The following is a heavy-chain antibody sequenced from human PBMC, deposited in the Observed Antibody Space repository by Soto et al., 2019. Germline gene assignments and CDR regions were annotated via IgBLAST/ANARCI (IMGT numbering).Heavy chain of an antibody. CDR3: ARVLGYYHDMDV. CDR1: GFTFSSYS. CDR2: ISSSTSTI. J-gene: IGHJ6*03. D-gene: IGHD7-27*01. Sequence: GGSLRLSCAASGFTFSSYSMNWVRQAPGKGLEWVSYISSSTSTIYYADSVKGRFTISRDNAKNSLYLQMNSLRAEDTAVYYCARVLGYYHDMDVWGKGTTVTVSS. V-gene: IGHV3-48*01.